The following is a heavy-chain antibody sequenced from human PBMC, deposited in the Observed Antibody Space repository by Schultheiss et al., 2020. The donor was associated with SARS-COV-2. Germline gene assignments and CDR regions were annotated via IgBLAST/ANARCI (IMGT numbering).Heavy chain of an antibody. CDR1: GFTFSSYA. CDR2: ISGSGGST. CDR3: AKVNWGGVHDAFDI. V-gene: IGHV3-23*01. D-gene: IGHD7-27*01. J-gene: IGHJ3*02. Sequence: GESLKISCAASGFTFSSYAMSWVRQAPGKGLEWVSAISGSGGSTYYADSVKGRFTISRDNSKNTLYLQMNSLRAEDTAVYYCAKVNWGGVHDAFDIWGQGTMVTVSS.